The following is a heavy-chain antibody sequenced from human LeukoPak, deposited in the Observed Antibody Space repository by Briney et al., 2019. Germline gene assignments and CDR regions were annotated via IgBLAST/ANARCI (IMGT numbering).Heavy chain of an antibody. Sequence: GGSLRLSCAASGFTFDDYAMHWVRQAPGKGLEWVSLISWDGGSTYYADSVKGRFTISRDNSKNTLYLQMNSLRAEDTAVYYCAKEHSSGWYAFDYWGQGTLVTVSS. CDR3: AKEHSSGWYAFDY. V-gene: IGHV3-43D*03. CDR1: GFTFDDYA. J-gene: IGHJ4*02. CDR2: ISWDGGST. D-gene: IGHD6-19*01.